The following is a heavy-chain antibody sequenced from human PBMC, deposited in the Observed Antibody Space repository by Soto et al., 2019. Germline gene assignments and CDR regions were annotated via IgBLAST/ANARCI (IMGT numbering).Heavy chain of an antibody. J-gene: IGHJ6*02. D-gene: IGHD5-18*01. Sequence: QVELVESGGGVVQPGRSLRLSCAASGFTFSSYAMHWVRQAPGKGLEWVAIIAYDGSNKYYTDSVKGRFTISRDKSKNTLYLQMNSLRAGDTAVYYCARAIQYYYYGMDVWGQGTTVTVSS. CDR3: ARAIQYYYYGMDV. CDR2: IAYDGSNK. V-gene: IGHV3-30-3*01. CDR1: GFTFSSYA.